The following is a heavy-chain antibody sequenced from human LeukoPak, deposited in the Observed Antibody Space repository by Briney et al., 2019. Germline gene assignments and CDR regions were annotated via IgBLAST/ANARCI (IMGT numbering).Heavy chain of an antibody. V-gene: IGHV4-59*02. D-gene: IGHD3-22*01. J-gene: IGHJ4*02. CDR3: ASSPLYYYDSSGYLDY. Sequence: SETLSLTCTISGGSVSDYYWSWIRQPPGKGLEWIGYIYYSGSTNYNPSLKSRVTISVDTSKNQFSLKLSSVTAADTAVYYCASSPLYYYDSSGYLDYWGQGTLVTVSS. CDR1: GGSVSDYY. CDR2: IYYSGST.